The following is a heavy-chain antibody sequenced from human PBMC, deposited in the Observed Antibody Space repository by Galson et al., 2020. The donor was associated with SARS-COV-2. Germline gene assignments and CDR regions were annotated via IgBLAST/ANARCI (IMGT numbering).Heavy chain of an antibody. CDR3: ASLAPDFNY. CDR1: GGSFSGYY. V-gene: IGHV4-34*01. CDR2: LNHRKST. Sequence: SQTLSLTCAVSGGSFSGYYWSWIRQAPGKGLEWIGDLNHRKSTNYNPSLGSRVTISIDTSKDQFHLKLSSVTAADTAVYFCASLAPDFNYWGQGTLVTVSS. J-gene: IGHJ4*02.